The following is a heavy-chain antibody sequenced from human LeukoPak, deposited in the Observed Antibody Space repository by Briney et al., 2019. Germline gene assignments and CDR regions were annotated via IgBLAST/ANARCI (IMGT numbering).Heavy chain of an antibody. Sequence: GGSLRLSCAASGFTFSSYWMSWVRQAPGKGVEGVAHINQDGSEKYYVDSVKGPFTISRDNAKNSLYLQMNSLRAEDTAVYYCARDGGCLTGTTCCGYWGQGTLVTVSS. D-gene: IGHD1-20*01. V-gene: IGHV3-7*01. CDR3: ARDGGCLTGTTCCGY. CDR2: INQDGSEK. CDR1: GFTFSSYW. J-gene: IGHJ4*02.